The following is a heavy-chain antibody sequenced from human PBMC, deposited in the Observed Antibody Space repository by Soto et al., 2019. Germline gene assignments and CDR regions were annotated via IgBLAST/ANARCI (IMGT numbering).Heavy chain of an antibody. J-gene: IGHJ4*02. CDR2: SSATGSGR. CDR1: GFTFSRYG. CDR3: AKDRRAGGNYGFYSDF. V-gene: IGHV3-23*01. D-gene: IGHD1-7*01. Sequence: EVQLLESGGGLVQPGGSLTLSCAASGFTFSRYGMPWVRQAPGQGLEWGSLSSATGSGRYYADSVKGRFSLSRDNYKNTLYLQMSSLRADDTAVYYCAKDRRAGGNYGFYSDFWCQGALVIVSS.